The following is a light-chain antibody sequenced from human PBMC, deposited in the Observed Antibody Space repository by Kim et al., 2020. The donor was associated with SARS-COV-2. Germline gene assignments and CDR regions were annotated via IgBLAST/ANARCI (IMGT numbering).Light chain of an antibody. CDR3: NSPDSSGNHWV. Sequence: SSELTQDPAVSVALGQTVRITCQGDSLRRYYASWYQQKPGQAPVLVIYGKNNRPSGIPDRVSGSSSGNTASLTITGAQAEDEADYYCNSPDSSGNHWVFG. CDR2: GKN. V-gene: IGLV3-19*01. CDR1: SLRRYY. J-gene: IGLJ3*02.